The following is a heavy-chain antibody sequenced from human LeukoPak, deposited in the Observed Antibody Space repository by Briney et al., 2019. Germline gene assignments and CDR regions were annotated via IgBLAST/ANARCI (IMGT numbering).Heavy chain of an antibody. CDR2: IYYSGST. Sequence: SETLSLTCTVSGGSISSSRYSWGWIRQPPGKGLEWIGSIYYSGSTYYNPSLKSRVTISVDTSKNQFSLKLSSVTAADTAVYYCARRNDFFDYWGQGTLVTVSS. CDR3: ARRNDFFDY. CDR1: GGSISSSRYS. J-gene: IGHJ4*02. V-gene: IGHV4-39*01.